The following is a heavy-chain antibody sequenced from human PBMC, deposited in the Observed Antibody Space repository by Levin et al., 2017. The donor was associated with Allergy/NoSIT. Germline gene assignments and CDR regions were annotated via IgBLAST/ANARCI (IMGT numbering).Heavy chain of an antibody. J-gene: IGHJ5*02. V-gene: IGHV3-48*01. Sequence: ETLSLTCAASGFTFSSYSMNWVRQAPGKGLEWVSYISSSSSTIYYADSVKGRFTISRDNAKNSLYLQMNSLRAEDTAVYYCARAFASGSDWWFDPWGQGTLVTVS. D-gene: IGHD1-26*01. CDR2: ISSSSSTI. CDR3: ARAFASGSDWWFDP. CDR1: GFTFSSYS.